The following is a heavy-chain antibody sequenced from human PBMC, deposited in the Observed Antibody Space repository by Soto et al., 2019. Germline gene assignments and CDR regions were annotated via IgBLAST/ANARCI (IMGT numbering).Heavy chain of an antibody. CDR2: IYKSTTT. J-gene: IGHJ5*01. CDR1: GDSISTVDYF. D-gene: IGHD3-16*01. Sequence: TLSLTCSVSGDSISTVDYFWAWIRQPPGQALEYIGYIYKSTTTYYNPSFESRVAISLDTSKSQFSLTVTSVTAADTAVYFCARGRYPITARCFPNWFDSCGQGTLVTVSS. CDR3: ARGRYPITARCFPNWFDS. V-gene: IGHV4-30-4*01.